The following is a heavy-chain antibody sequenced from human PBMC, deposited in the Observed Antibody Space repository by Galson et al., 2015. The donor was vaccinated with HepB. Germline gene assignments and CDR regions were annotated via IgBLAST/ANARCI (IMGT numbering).Heavy chain of an antibody. CDR1: GGTFSSDT. CDR3: ARDGYSSYPLDY. Sequence: SVKVSCKASGGTFSSDTISWVRQAPGQGLEWMGRIIPILGIANYAQKIQGRVRITADKSTSTAYMELSSLRSEDTAVYYCARDGYSSYPLDYWRQGTLVTVSS. V-gene: IGHV1-69*04. J-gene: IGHJ4*02. CDR2: IIPILGIA. D-gene: IGHD6-19*01.